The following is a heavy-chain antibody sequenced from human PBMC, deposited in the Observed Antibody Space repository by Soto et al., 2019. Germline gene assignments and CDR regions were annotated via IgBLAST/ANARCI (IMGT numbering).Heavy chain of an antibody. J-gene: IGHJ6*02. V-gene: IGHV5-51*01. CDR1: GYSFTSYW. Sequence: GESLKISFKGSGYSFTSYWICWVRQMPGKGLEWMGIIYPGDSDTRYSPSFQGQVTISADKSISTAYLQWSSLKASDTAMYYCAKGGKVLRNGMDVLGQGTTATVSS. CDR3: AKGGKVLRNGMDV. D-gene: IGHD3-16*01. CDR2: IYPGDSDT.